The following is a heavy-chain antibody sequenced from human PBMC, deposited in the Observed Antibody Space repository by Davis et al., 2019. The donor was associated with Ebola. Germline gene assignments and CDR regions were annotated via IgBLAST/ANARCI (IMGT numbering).Heavy chain of an antibody. D-gene: IGHD1-14*01. CDR1: GYTFTSYG. CDR3: AQTGQIDY. Sequence: AASVKVSCKASGYTFTSYGISWVRQAPGQGLEWMGWINPYDGHTSYAQKMQGRVTMTTDTSTSTAYMELRSLRSDDTAVYYCAQTGQIDYWGQGTLVTVSS. V-gene: IGHV1-18*01. CDR2: INPYDGHT. J-gene: IGHJ4*02.